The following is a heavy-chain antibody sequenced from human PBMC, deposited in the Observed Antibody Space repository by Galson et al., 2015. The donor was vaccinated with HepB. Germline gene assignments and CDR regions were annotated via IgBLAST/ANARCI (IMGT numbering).Heavy chain of an antibody. D-gene: IGHD3-16*01. V-gene: IGHV3-53*05. Sequence: SLRLSCAASGFTVNSNYLSWVRQAPGKGLEWVSRIYGGETTKYGDSVKGRFTISRDSSKNTVYLQMNRLRRGDTAVYYCTRGRGTTGRHYFDNWGQGTLVAVSS. CDR1: GFTVNSNY. J-gene: IGHJ4*02. CDR3: TRGRGTTGRHYFDN. CDR2: IYGGETT.